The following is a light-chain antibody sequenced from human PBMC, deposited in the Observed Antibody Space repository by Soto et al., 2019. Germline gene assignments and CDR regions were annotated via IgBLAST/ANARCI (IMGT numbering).Light chain of an antibody. CDR2: EVS. J-gene: IGLJ3*02. V-gene: IGLV2-14*01. Sequence: QSALTQPASVSGSPGQSITISCTGTSNDIGAFNYVSWYQQHPGKAPKVIIYEVSNRPSGVSHRFSGSKSGNTASLTISGLQAEDEADYYCNAYASTSARLFGGGTKPTVL. CDR3: NAYASTSARL. CDR1: SNDIGAFNY.